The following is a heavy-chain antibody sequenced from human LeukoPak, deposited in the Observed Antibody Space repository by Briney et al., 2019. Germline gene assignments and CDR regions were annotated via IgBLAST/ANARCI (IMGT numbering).Heavy chain of an antibody. D-gene: IGHD6-13*01. J-gene: IGHJ4*02. CDR1: GFTSSSYG. V-gene: IGHV3-23*01. CDR3: VKGRVAEDGLDF. CDR2: ISSSGNT. Sequence: PAGSLRLSCAASGFTSSSYGFSWVRQGPGQGLDWVSSISSSGNTYYTDSVKGRFTISRDKSKNKLYLQMNSLRAEDTAVYYCVKGRVAEDGLDFWGQGTLVTVSS.